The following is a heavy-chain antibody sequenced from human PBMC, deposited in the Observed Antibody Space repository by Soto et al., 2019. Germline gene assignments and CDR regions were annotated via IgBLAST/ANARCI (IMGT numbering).Heavy chain of an antibody. V-gene: IGHV3-74*02. Sequence: EVQLEESGGDLVQPGGSLRLSCAASGITFSSCWMHWVRQAPGKGLVWVSRVKTDGSTYYADSVKGRFTIFRDNAKNTLYLQMNSLTVEDTAVYYCARGIRGHYAFDVWGQGTMVTVSS. CDR3: ARGIRGHYAFDV. CDR2: VKTDGST. CDR1: GITFSSCW. J-gene: IGHJ3*01. D-gene: IGHD5-12*01.